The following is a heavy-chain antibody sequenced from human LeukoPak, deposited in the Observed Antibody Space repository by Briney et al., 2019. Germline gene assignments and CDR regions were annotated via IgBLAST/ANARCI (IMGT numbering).Heavy chain of an antibody. CDR1: GFTFSSYE. D-gene: IGHD3-10*01. CDR3: ARTATYYYGSGSYNWFDP. Sequence: GGSLRLSCAASGFTFSSYEMNWVRQAPGKGLEWVSYISSSGSTIYYADSVKGRFTISRDSAKNSLYLQMNSLRAEDTAVYYCARTATYYYGSGSYNWFDPWGQGTLVTVSS. J-gene: IGHJ5*02. V-gene: IGHV3-48*03. CDR2: ISSSGSTI.